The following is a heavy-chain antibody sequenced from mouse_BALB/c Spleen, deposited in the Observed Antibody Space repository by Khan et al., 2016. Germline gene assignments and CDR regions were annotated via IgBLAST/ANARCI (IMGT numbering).Heavy chain of an antibody. V-gene: IGHV3-2*02. J-gene: IGHJ2*01. D-gene: IGHD1-2*01. CDR2: ISYSGST. CDR3: ARTARIKY. Sequence: VQLKESGPGLVKPSQSLSLTCTVTGYSITSGYGWNWIRQFPGNKLEWMGYISYSGSTNYNPSLKSRISITLDTSKNQFFLQLNSVTTEATATYYCARTARIKYWGQGTTLTVST. CDR1: GYSITSGYG.